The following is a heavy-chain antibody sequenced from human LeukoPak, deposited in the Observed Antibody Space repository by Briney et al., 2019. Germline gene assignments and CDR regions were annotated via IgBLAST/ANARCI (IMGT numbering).Heavy chain of an antibody. Sequence: GRSLRLSCAASGFTFDDYAMHWVRQAPGKGLEWVSGISWNSGSIGYADSVKGRFTISRGNAKNSLYLQMNSLRAEDTALYYCAKEGRAYYYYYMDVWGKGTTVTVSS. V-gene: IGHV3-9*01. CDR3: AKEGRAYYYYYMDV. J-gene: IGHJ6*03. CDR2: ISWNSGSI. CDR1: GFTFDDYA.